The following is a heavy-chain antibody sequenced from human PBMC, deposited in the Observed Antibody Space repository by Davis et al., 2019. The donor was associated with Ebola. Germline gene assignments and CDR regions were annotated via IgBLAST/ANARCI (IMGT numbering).Heavy chain of an antibody. CDR1: GFTVSSNY. J-gene: IGHJ5*02. Sequence: GESLKISCAASGFTVSSNYMSWVRQAPGKGLEWVSYISSSGSTIYYADSVKGRFTISRDNAKNSLYLQMNSLRAEDTAVYYCAREDHDSSWFPFDPWGQGTLVTVSS. CDR3: AREDHDSSWFPFDP. CDR2: ISSSGSTI. D-gene: IGHD3-22*01. V-gene: IGHV3-11*01.